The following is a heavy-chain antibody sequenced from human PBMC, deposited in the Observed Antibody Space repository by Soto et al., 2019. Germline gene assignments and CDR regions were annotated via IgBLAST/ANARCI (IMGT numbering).Heavy chain of an antibody. J-gene: IGHJ6*03. CDR2: IYYSGST. V-gene: IGHV4-59*01. CDR3: ARFPPIYDFWSGYSWKWADYYYYMDV. CDR1: GGSISSYY. Sequence: SETLSLTCTVSGGSISSYYWSWIRQPPGKGLEWIGYIYYSGSTYYNPSLKSRVTISVDTSKNQFSLKLSSVTAADTAVYYCARFPPIYDFWSGYSWKWADYYYYMDVWGKGTTVTVSS. D-gene: IGHD3-3*01.